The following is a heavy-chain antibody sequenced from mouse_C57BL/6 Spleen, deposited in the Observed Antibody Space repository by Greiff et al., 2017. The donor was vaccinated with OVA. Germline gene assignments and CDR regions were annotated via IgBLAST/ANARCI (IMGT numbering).Heavy chain of an antibody. CDR1: GYTFTSYW. Sequence: VQLQQSGAELVKPGASVKLSCKASGYTFTSYWMHWVKQRPGQGLEWIGMIHPNSGSTNYNEKFKSKATLTVDKSSSTAYMQLSSLTSEDSAVYYCATGYYGNPRGFFDYWGQGTTLTVSS. CDR2: IHPNSGST. V-gene: IGHV1-64*01. D-gene: IGHD2-1*01. CDR3: ATGYYGNPRGFFDY. J-gene: IGHJ2*01.